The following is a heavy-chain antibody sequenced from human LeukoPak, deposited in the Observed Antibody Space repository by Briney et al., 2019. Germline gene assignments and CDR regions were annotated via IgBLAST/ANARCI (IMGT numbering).Heavy chain of an antibody. CDR3: AKDSGWFRFDY. V-gene: IGHV3-9*01. D-gene: IGHD6-19*01. J-gene: IGHJ4*02. CDR1: GFTFDDYA. CDR2: ISWNSGNI. Sequence: GGSLRLSCAASGFTFDDYAMHWVRQAPGKGLEWVSGISWNSGNIGYADSVKGRFTISRDNAKNSLYLQMNSLRAEDTAVYYCAKDSGWFRFDYWGQGTLVTVSS.